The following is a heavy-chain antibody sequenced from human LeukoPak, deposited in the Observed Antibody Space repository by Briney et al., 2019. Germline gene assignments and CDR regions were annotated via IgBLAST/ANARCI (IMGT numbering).Heavy chain of an antibody. D-gene: IGHD2-2*01. Sequence: GASVSVSCKVCGYTLTELSMHGVRQARGKGLEWMGGFDPEDGETIYAQKFQGRVTMTEDTSTDTAYMELRSLSSDDTDVYYCARDPRYCSSTSCYSLYGMDVWGQGTTVTVSS. CDR1: GYTLTELS. V-gene: IGHV1-24*01. CDR2: FDPEDGET. J-gene: IGHJ6*02. CDR3: ARDPRYCSSTSCYSLYGMDV.